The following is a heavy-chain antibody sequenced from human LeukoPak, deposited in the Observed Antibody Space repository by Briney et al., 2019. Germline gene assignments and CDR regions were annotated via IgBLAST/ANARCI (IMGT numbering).Heavy chain of an antibody. CDR3: ARQEATMVRGVMALDY. D-gene: IGHD3-10*01. Sequence: SETLSLTCTVSGGSIRSYSWSWIRQPPGSGLEWIGYIHHSRSTNYNPSLKSRVTISVDTSKNQFSLKLSSVTAADTAVYYCARQEATMVRGVMALDYWGQGTLVTVSS. J-gene: IGHJ4*02. CDR1: GGSIRSYS. V-gene: IGHV4-59*08. CDR2: IHHSRST.